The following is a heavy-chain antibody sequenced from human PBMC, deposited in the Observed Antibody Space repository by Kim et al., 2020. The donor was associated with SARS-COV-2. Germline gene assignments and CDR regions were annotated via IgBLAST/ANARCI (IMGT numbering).Heavy chain of an antibody. V-gene: IGHV3-33*01. Sequence: GGSLRLSCATSGFTFSAYGMHWVRQAPGKGLEWVAGMWIDGSDKYYVDSVKGRFTISRDNSNNTLYLQMHSLTAEDTAFSYCVRALRSYYFYYCAQGT. D-gene: IGHD3-16*02. CDR3: VRALRSYYFYY. CDR1: GFTFSAYG. CDR2: MWIDGSDK. J-gene: IGHJ4*02.